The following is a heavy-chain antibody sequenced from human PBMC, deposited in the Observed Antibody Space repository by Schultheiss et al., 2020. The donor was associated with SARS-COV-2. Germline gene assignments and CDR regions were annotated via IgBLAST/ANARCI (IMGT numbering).Heavy chain of an antibody. CDR3: ARDQVGATTGGDY. V-gene: IGHV3-64*01. CDR2: ISSNGGST. D-gene: IGHD1-26*01. J-gene: IGHJ4*02. Sequence: GGSLRLSCAASGFTFSSYAMHWVRQAPGKGLEYVSAISSNGGSTYYANSVTGRFTISRDNSKNTLYLQMGRLRAEDMAVYYCARDQVGATTGGDYWGQGKLVTVSS. CDR1: GFTFSSYA.